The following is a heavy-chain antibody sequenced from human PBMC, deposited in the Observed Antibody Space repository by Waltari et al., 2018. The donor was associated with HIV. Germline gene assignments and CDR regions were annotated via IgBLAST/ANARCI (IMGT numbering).Heavy chain of an antibody. D-gene: IGHD1-26*01. CDR3: ASHTGEWELGY. CDR1: GFSFSNVW. Sequence: EVQLEESGGGLVKPGGSLRLSCAASGFSFSNVWMSWVRQAPGKGLEWVGRIISKAGGETRAYAAPVKDRFSISRDDSKNTVYLQMNSLKTDDTAVYYCASHTGEWELGYWGRGTLVTVSS. CDR2: IISKAGGETR. J-gene: IGHJ4*02. V-gene: IGHV3-15*01.